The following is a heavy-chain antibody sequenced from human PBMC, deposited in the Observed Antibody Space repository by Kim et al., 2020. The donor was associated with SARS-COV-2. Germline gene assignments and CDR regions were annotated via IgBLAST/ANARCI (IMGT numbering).Heavy chain of an antibody. J-gene: IGHJ4*01. V-gene: IGHV3-48*04. CDR2: ISISGSTT. CDR1: GFTFSSYS. CDR3: TARLDF. Sequence: GGSLRLSCAASGFTFSSYSISWVRQTPGTGLERVSYISISGSTTYYTDSVKGRFTISRDNAKNTIYLQMNSLRAEDTAVDYCTARLDFWGHGALVIASS.